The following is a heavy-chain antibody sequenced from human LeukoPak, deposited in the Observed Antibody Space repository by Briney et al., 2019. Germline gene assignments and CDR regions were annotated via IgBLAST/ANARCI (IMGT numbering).Heavy chain of an antibody. CDR3: ASMEGSCSGGTCYYYYGMDV. CDR1: GGTFSSYA. V-gene: IGHV1-69*04. CDR2: VIPIVDIV. J-gene: IGHJ6*02. Sequence: SVKVSCKASGGTFSSYAINWVRQAPGQGLEWMGRVIPIVDIVNYVEKFQGRVTITADKSTSTAYMELSSLRSEDTAVYYCASMEGSCSGGTCYYYYGMDVWGQGTMVTVSS. D-gene: IGHD2-15*01.